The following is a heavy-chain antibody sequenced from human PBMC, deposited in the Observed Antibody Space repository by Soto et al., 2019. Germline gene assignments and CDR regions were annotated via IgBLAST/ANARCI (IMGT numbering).Heavy chain of an antibody. D-gene: IGHD3-3*01. V-gene: IGHV3-23*01. CDR3: AKRIFTSSYYYYGMDV. Sequence: GGSLRLSCAASGFTFSSYAMSWVRQAPGKGLEWVSAISGSGGSTYYADSVKGRFTISRDNSKNTLYLQMNSLRAEDTAVYYCAKRIFTSSYYYYGMDVWGQGTTVTVSS. J-gene: IGHJ6*02. CDR2: ISGSGGST. CDR1: GFTFSSYA.